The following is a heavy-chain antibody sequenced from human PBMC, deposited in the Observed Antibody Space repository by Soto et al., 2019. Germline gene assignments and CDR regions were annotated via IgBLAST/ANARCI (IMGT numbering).Heavy chain of an antibody. V-gene: IGHV4-59*13. CDR3: ARPGRDDQGRVDY. CDR2: IYNNRST. CDR1: GGSISSYY. J-gene: IGHJ4*02. Sequence: QVQLQESGPGLAKPSETLSLTCTVSGGSISSYYWTWIRQTPGKGLEWIGYIYNNRSTNYNPSLKSRVTMSLDTSKNQFSLKLSSVTAADTAVYYCARPGRDDQGRVDYWGQGALVTVSS.